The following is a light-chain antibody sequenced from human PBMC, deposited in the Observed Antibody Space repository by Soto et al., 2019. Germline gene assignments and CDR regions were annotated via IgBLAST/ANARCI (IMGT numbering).Light chain of an antibody. CDR1: SSDVGGYNY. CDR2: EVT. CDR3: SSYAASNNFYFV. J-gene: IGLJ3*02. Sequence: QSALTQTPSASGSPGQSVTISCTGTSSDVGGYNYVSWYQQYPGRAPKLMIYEVTKRPSGVPDRFSGSKSGNTASLTVSGLQAEDEADYSCSSYAASNNFYFVFGGGTKLTVL. V-gene: IGLV2-8*01.